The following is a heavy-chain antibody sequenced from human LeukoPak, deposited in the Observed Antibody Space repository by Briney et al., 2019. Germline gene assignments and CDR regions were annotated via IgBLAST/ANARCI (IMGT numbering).Heavy chain of an antibody. CDR1: GFTFSSYG. CDR3: AKGGSGYSLYYFDY. Sequence: GGSLRLSCAASGFTFSSYGMSWVRQAPGKGLEWVSAISGSGGSTYYADSVKGRFTISGDNSKNTLYLQMNSLRAEDTAVYYCAKGGSGYSLYYFDYWGQGTLVTVSS. J-gene: IGHJ4*02. V-gene: IGHV3-23*01. D-gene: IGHD5-18*01. CDR2: ISGSGGST.